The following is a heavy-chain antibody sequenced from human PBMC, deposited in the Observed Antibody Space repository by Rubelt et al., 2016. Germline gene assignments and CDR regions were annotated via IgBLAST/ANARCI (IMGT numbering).Heavy chain of an antibody. Sequence: QLQMQESGPGLVKPTEALSLPCTVSGGSISSSSYYWGWIRQPPGKGLEWIGSILYSGITYYNPSLKSRVTLLVDTSKNQCSLELGFVTAADTSMYYCARGYWRGGGGYDCWGQGTLVTVSS. CDR3: ARGYWRGGGGYDC. CDR1: GGSISSSSYY. CDR2: ILYSGIT. D-gene: IGHD2-15*01. J-gene: IGHJ4*02. V-gene: IGHV4-39*07.